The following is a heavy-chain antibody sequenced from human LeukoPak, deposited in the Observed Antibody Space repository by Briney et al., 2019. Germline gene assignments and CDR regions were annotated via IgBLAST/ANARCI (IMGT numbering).Heavy chain of an antibody. CDR3: VKDFRKFDY. CDR2: ISGSGGST. J-gene: IGHJ4*02. V-gene: IGHV3-23*01. Sequence: GGSLRLSCAASGFTFSSYAMRWVRQAPGKGLEWVSGISGSGGSTYYADSVKGRFTIARDNSKHTLYLQVNSLRAEDTAVYYCVKDFRKFDYWGQGTLVTVSS. CDR1: GFTFSSYA.